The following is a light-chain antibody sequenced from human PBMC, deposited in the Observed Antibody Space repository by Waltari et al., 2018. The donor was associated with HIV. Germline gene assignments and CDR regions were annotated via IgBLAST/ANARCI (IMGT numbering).Light chain of an antibody. V-gene: IGLV2-8*01. CDR2: EVS. CDR1: SSDVGRYNY. J-gene: IGLJ1*01. CDR3: SSYAGSNNDV. Sequence: QSALTQPPSASGSPGQSVTISCTGTSSDVGRYNYVSWYEQHPGKAPKLMLYEVSKRPSGVPERFSGSKAGNTASRTVAGLQAEDEAEYYCSSYAGSNNDVGGTGTKVTVL.